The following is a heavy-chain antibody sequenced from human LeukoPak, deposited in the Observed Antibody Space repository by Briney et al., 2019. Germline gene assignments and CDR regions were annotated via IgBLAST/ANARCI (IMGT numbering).Heavy chain of an antibody. D-gene: IGHD2-2*03. V-gene: IGHV3-23*01. CDR2: ISGSGGST. CDR1: GFTFSSYA. CDR3: VKGLDYYYGMDV. Sequence: GGSLRLSCAASGFTFSSYAMSWVRQAPGKGLEWVSGISGSGGSTYYADSVKGRFTISRDNSKNTLYQQMNSLRAEDTAEYYCVKGLDYYYGMDVWGQGTTVTVSS. J-gene: IGHJ6*02.